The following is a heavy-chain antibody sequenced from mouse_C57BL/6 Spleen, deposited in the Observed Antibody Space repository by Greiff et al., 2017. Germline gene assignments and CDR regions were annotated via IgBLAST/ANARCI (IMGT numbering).Heavy chain of an antibody. CDR3: ADGYYEGYAMDY. CDR1: GFNIKDYY. D-gene: IGHD2-3*01. J-gene: IGHJ4*01. CDR2: IDPEDGET. Sequence: EVKLVESGAELVKPGASVKLSCTASGFNIKDYYMHWVKQRTEQGLEWIGRIDPEDGETKYAPKFPGKATITADTSSNTAYLQLSSLTSEDTAVYYCADGYYEGYAMDYWGQGTSVTVSS. V-gene: IGHV14-2*01.